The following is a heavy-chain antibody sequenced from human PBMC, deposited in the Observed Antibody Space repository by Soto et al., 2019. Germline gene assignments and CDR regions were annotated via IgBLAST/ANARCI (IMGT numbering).Heavy chain of an antibody. Sequence: PGGSLRLSCAASGFTFSDYYVSWIRQAPGKGLEWVSYISSSSSYTNYADSVKGRFTISRDNAKNSLYLQMNSLRAEDTAVYYCERHSWRGYSSSSNFDHWGQGTLVTVSS. J-gene: IGHJ4*02. CDR1: GFTFSDYY. CDR2: ISSSSSYT. CDR3: ERHSWRGYSSSSNFDH. D-gene: IGHD6-6*01. V-gene: IGHV3-11*06.